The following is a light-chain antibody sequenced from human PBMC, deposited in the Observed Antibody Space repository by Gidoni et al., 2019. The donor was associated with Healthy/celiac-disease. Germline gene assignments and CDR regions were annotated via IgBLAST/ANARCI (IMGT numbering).Light chain of an antibody. CDR3: QQYNSYST. Sequence: DIQMTQSPSTLSASVGDRVTSTCPASQSISSWLAWYQQQPAKATKLLIYDASSLERGVPSRFSGSGSGTEFTLTISSLQPDDFATYFCQQYNSYSTFGQGTKLEIK. J-gene: IGKJ2*01. V-gene: IGKV1-5*01. CDR2: DAS. CDR1: QSISSW.